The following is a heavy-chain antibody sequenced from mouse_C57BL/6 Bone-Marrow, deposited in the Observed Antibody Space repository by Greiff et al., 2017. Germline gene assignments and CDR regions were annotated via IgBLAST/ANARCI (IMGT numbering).Heavy chain of an antibody. CDR3: ARGGAYYSNYGAMDY. CDR1: GYSFTSYY. Sequence: QVQLKQSGPELVKPGASVKISCKASGYSFTSYYIHWVKQRPGQGLEWIGWIYPGSGNTKYNEKFKGKATLTADTSSSTAYMQLSSLTSEDAEVYYCARGGAYYSNYGAMDYWGQGTSVTVSS. D-gene: IGHD2-5*01. CDR2: IYPGSGNT. J-gene: IGHJ4*01. V-gene: IGHV1-66*01.